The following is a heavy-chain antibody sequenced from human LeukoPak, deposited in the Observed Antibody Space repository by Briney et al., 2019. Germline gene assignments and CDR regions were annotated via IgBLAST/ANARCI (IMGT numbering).Heavy chain of an antibody. Sequence: EASQTLSLTCTVSGGSISSGSYYWSWIRQPAGKGLEWIGRIYTSGSTNYNPSLKSRVTISVDTSKNQFSLKLSSVTAADTAVYYCARGAPQMSGYYGSGSYKRSAFGIWGQGTMVTVSS. CDR2: IYTSGST. V-gene: IGHV4-61*02. CDR3: ARGAPQMSGYYGSGSYKRSAFGI. D-gene: IGHD3-10*01. J-gene: IGHJ3*02. CDR1: GGSISSGSYY.